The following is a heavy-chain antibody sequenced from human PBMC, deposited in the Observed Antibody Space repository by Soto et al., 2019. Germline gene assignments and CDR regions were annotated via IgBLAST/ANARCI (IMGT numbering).Heavy chain of an antibody. CDR2: IVVGSGNT. V-gene: IGHV1-58*01. CDR3: AAAAYYYDSSGYYRGYYFDY. CDR1: GFTFTSSA. Sequence: ASVKVSCKASGFTFTSSAVQWVRQARGQRLEWIGWIVVGSGNTNYAQKFQERVTITRDMSTSTAYMELSSLRSEDTAVYYCAAAAYYYDSSGYYRGYYFDYWGQGTLVTVSS. D-gene: IGHD3-22*01. J-gene: IGHJ4*02.